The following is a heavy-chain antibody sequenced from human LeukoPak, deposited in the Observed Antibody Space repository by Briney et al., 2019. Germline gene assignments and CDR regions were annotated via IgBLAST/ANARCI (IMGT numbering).Heavy chain of an antibody. Sequence: SETLCLTCTVSGGSISNYYWSGIRQPPGKGLEWNGYIYYSGSTNYNPSLKSRVTISVDTSKNQFSLKLSSVTAADTAVYYCARAPYSSGWWTYFDYRGQGTLVTVSS. CDR3: ARAPYSSGWWTYFDY. V-gene: IGHV4-59*01. J-gene: IGHJ4*02. CDR2: IYYSGST. D-gene: IGHD6-19*01. CDR1: GGSISNYY.